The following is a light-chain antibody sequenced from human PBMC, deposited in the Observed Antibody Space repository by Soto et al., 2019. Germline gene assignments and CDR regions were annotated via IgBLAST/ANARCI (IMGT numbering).Light chain of an antibody. J-gene: IGLJ3*02. CDR3: CSSAGSYTPWV. CDR1: SSDVGGYNY. V-gene: IGLV2-11*01. CDR2: DVS. Sequence: QSALTQPRSVSGSPGQSVTISCTGTSSDVGGYNYVSWYQQYPGKAPKLIIYDVSKRPSGVPDRFSGSKSGNTASLTISGLQADDEADYYCCSSAGSYTPWVFGGGTKVTVL.